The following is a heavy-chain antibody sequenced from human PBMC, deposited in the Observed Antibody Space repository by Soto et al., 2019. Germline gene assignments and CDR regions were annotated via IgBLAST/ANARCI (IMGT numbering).Heavy chain of an antibody. CDR2: ISSSSSTI. V-gene: IGHV3-48*02. CDR1: GFTFSSYA. CDR3: ARCQRSYYYGSGRCGYGMDV. D-gene: IGHD3-10*01. J-gene: IGHJ6*02. Sequence: EVQLLESGGGLVEPGGSLRLSCAASGFTFSSYAMSWVRQAPGKGLEWVSYISSSSSTIYYADSVKGRFTISRDNAKNSLYLQMNSLRDEDTAVYYCARCQRSYYYGSGRCGYGMDVWGQGTTVTVSS.